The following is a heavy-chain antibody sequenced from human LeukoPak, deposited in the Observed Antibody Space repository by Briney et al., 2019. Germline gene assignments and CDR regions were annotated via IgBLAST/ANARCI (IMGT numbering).Heavy chain of an antibody. CDR3: ARVEIAARLGWYFDL. CDR1: GGTFSSYA. D-gene: IGHD6-6*01. CDR2: IIPIFGIA. Sequence: SVKVSCKASGGTFSSYAISWVRQAPGQGLEWMGRIIPIFGIANYAQKFQGRVTITADKSTSTAYMELSSLRSEDTAVYNCARVEIAARLGWYFDLWGRGTLVTVSS. V-gene: IGHV1-69*04. J-gene: IGHJ2*01.